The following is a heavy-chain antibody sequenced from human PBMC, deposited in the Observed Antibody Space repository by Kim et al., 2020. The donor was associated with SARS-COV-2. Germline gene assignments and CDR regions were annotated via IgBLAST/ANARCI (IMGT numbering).Heavy chain of an antibody. V-gene: IGHV1-3*01. Sequence: KFTQKFPDRLTMSRDRSESTAYMDLSSLRSEDTAVYYCARYSGSYSLDFWGQGTLVTVSS. D-gene: IGHD1-26*01. CDR3: ARYSGSYSLDF. J-gene: IGHJ4*02.